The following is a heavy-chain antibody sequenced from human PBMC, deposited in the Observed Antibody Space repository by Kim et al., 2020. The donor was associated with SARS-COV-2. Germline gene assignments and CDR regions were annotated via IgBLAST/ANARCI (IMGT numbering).Heavy chain of an antibody. D-gene: IGHD3-3*01. V-gene: IGHV4-34*01. J-gene: IGHJ6*02. CDR1: GGSFSGYY. CDR2: INHSGST. CDR3: ARRRLTNYYYYYGMDV. Sequence: SETLSLTCAVYGGSFSGYYWSWIRQPPGKGLEWIGEINHSGSTNYNPSLKSRVTISVDTSKNQFSLKLSSVTAADTAVYYCARRRLTNYYYYYGMDVWGQGTTVTVSS.